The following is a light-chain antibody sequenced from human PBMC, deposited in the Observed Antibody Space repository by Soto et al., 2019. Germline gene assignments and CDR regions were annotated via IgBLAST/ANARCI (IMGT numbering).Light chain of an antibody. J-gene: IGLJ3*02. CDR3: CSYAGSFTWV. Sequence: QSALTQPRSVSGSPGQSVTMSCTGTGNDIGGYNYVSWYQHHPGKAPKLMIYDVTNRPSGVSDRFSGSKSGNTASLTISGLQAEDEADYFCCSYAGSFTWVFGGGTKLPVL. CDR1: GNDIGGYNY. CDR2: DVT. V-gene: IGLV2-11*01.